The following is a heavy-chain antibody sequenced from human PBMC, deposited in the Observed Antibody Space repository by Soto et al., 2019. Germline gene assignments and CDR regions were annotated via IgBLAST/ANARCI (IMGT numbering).Heavy chain of an antibody. CDR2: ISAYNGNT. CDR1: GYTFTSYG. V-gene: IGHV1-18*01. D-gene: IGHD6-13*01. CDR3: ARDAAAGLNDY. J-gene: IGHJ4*02. Sequence: QVQLVQSGAEVKKPGASVKVSCKASGYTFTSYGISWVRQAPGQGLEWMGWISAYNGNTKYAQKFQGRVTMTTDTSPSTAYMEVRSLRSDDTAVYYCARDAAAGLNDYWGQGTLVTVSS.